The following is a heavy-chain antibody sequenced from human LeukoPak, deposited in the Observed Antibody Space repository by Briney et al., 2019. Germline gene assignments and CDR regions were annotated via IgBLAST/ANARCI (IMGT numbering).Heavy chain of an antibody. CDR1: GYIFSDYY. D-gene: IGHD5-24*01. J-gene: IGHJ4*02. CDR2: INPKSGGT. Sequence: ASVKVSCKASGYIFSDYYINWVRQVPGQGLEWMGWINPKSGGTKYSQNFQGRVTMTRDTSISTVYMELSRLTSADTAVYYCARRHLRMRSDDYWGQGPLVIVSS. V-gene: IGHV1-2*02. CDR3: ARRHLRMRSDDY.